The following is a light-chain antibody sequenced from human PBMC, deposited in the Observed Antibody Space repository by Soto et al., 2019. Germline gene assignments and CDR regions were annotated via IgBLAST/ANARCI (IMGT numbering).Light chain of an antibody. CDR1: QAISFY. Sequence: IQLTQSPSSLSASVGDRVTITCRASQAISFYVDWYQQRPGRAPQLLIYAASALQTGVPSRFSGSGSGTDLTLTITKLQTEDSRTHYCQHPKWACGQGTPVEI. J-gene: IGKJ1*01. V-gene: IGKV1-9*01. CDR2: AAS. CDR3: QHPKWA.